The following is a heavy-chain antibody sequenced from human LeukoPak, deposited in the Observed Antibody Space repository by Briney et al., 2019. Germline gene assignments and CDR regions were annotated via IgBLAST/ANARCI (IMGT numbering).Heavy chain of an antibody. V-gene: IGHV5-51*01. D-gene: IGHD3-10*01. CDR3: ARAAELARGTFDI. CDR1: GFTFTDYW. CDR2: IYSGDSDT. J-gene: IGHJ3*02. Sequence: GESLKISCQGFGFTFTDYWIGWVRQMPGKGLEWMGVIYSGDSDTRYSPSFQDQVTISVDDSSRTAYLQWSSLKASDTAMYYCARAAELARGTFDIWGLGTMVTVSS.